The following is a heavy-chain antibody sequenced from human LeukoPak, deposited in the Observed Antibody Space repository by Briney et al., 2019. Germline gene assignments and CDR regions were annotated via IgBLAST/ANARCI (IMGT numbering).Heavy chain of an antibody. CDR1: GFTFSTNA. CDR2: ISYDGSNK. Sequence: GGSLRLSCAASGFTFSTNAMHWVRQAPGKGLEWVAVISYDGSNKYYADSVKGRLTISRDNSKSTLYLQMNSLRPEDTAVYYCARARDGGGTLFDAFDIWGQGTMVTVSS. V-gene: IGHV3-30*04. J-gene: IGHJ3*02. D-gene: IGHD5-24*01. CDR3: ARARDGGGTLFDAFDI.